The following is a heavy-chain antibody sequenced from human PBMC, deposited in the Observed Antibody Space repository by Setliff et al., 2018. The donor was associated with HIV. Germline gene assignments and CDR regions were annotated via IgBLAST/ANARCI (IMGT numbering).Heavy chain of an antibody. V-gene: IGHV1-69*02. CDR1: RSTFNSHT. J-gene: IGHJ6*03. Sequence: SVKVSCKASRSTFNSHTINWVRRAPGQGLDWMGRIIPILGVANYAHRFQGKVTITADKSTSTAYMELTSLRFDDTAMYYCVRGVQSPPHYSYYYMDVWGEGTMVTVS. CDR3: VRGVQSPPHYSYYYMDV. CDR2: IIPILGVA. D-gene: IGHD3-3*01.